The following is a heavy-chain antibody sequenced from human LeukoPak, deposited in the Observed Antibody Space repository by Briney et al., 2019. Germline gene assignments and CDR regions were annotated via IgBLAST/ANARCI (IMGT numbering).Heavy chain of an antibody. CDR2: IKQDGSEK. CDR1: GFTFDDYA. D-gene: IGHD5-18*01. Sequence: GGSLRLSCAASGFTFDDYAMHWVRQAPGKGLEWVANIKQDGSEKYYVDSVKGRFTISRDNAKNSLYLQMNSLRAEDTAVYYCARDRPVDTAMVRYYYYYGMDVWGQGTTVTVSS. J-gene: IGHJ6*02. V-gene: IGHV3-7*01. CDR3: ARDRPVDTAMVRYYYYYGMDV.